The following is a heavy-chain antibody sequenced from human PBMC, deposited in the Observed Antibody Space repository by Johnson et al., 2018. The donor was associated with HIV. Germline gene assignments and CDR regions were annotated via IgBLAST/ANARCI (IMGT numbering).Heavy chain of an antibody. CDR2: IKSKTDGETT. J-gene: IGHJ3*01. D-gene: IGHD1-1*01. CDR1: GFSFSNAW. Sequence: VKLVESGGGLVKAGGSLRLSCAASGFSFSNAWMSWVRQAPGKGLEWVGRIKSKTDGETTDYAAPVKGRFTTSRDDSKNTLYLQMNSLKTEDTAMYYCTTDPWWNGYHAFDVWGQGKMVTVSS. CDR3: TTDPWWNGYHAFDV. V-gene: IGHV3-15*01.